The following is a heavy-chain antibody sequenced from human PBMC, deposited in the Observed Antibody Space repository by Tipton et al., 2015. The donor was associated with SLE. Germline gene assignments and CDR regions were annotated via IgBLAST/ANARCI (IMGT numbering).Heavy chain of an antibody. CDR1: GGAISTGYYY. CDR3: SRGPKADF. V-gene: IGHV4-31*03. Sequence: TLSLTCTVSGGAISTGYYYLSCICQHQGKRLERIAYIYSSGSTYYNPTLKSRATISVDTSKNQVSLKLSSVTAAETAVNYCSRGPKADFWGQRSLVAFSS. J-gene: IGHJ4*02. CDR2: IYSSGST.